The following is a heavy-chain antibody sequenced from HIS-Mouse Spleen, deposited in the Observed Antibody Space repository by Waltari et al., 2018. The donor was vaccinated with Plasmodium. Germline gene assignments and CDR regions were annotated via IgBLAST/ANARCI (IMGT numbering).Heavy chain of an antibody. CDR1: GFTFSSDW. CDR3: ASSWYWYFDL. V-gene: IGHV3-7*01. D-gene: IGHD6-13*01. CDR2: IKQEGSEK. J-gene: IGHJ2*01. Sequence: EVQLVESGGGLVQPGGSLRLSCAASGFTFSSDWMSWVRQAPGKGLEWVANIKQEGSEKYYVDSVKGRFTISRDNAKNSLYLQMNSLRAEDTAVYYCASSWYWYFDLWGRGTLVTVSS.